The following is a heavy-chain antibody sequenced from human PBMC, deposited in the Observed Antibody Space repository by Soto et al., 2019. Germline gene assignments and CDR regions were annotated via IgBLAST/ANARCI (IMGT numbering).Heavy chain of an antibody. V-gene: IGHV4-59*01. CDR3: EAWDCSGGSCYFDY. Sequence: SETLSLTCTVSGGSISSYYWSWIRQPPGKGLEWIGYIYYSGSTNYNPSLKSRVTISVDTSKNQFSLKLSSVTAADTAVYYCEAWDCSGGSCYFDYWGQGTLVTVSS. J-gene: IGHJ4*02. D-gene: IGHD2-15*01. CDR1: GGSISSYY. CDR2: IYYSGST.